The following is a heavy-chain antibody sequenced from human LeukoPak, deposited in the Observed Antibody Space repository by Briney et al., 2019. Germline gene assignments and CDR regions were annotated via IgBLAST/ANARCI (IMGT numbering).Heavy chain of an antibody. D-gene: IGHD3-22*01. J-gene: IGHJ4*02. CDR1: GGSIRSSNW. Sequence: SGTLSLTCAVSGGSIRSSNWWSWVHQPPGKGQEWIGEIYHTGNTNYNPSLKSRVTISVDKSKNQFSLKLSSVTAADTAVYYCATETYYDSSGPHFDYWGQGTLVTVSS. CDR2: IYHTGNT. CDR3: ATETYYDSSGPHFDY. V-gene: IGHV4-4*02.